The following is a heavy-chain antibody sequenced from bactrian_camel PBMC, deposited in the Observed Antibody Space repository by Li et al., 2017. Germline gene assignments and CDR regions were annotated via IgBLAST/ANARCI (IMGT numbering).Heavy chain of an antibody. CDR1: DSTYSPNC. D-gene: IGHD2*01. J-gene: IGHJ4*01. V-gene: IGHV3S53*01. Sequence: HVQLVESGGGSVQAGGPLRLSCVASDSTYSPNCMAWFRQAAGNEQQKGVAGIASDGSVEVYMDSVKGRFTISRDNAKNTAYLQMNSLKPEDTATYYCAVRPGYKCYYPNPMQFKSWGQGTQVTVS. CDR2: IASDGSV. CDR3: AVRPGYKCYYPNPMQFKS.